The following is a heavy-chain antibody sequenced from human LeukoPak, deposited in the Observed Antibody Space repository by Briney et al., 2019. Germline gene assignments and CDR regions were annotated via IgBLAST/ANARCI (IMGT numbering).Heavy chain of an antibody. CDR2: ISAYNGNT. D-gene: IGHD4-11*01. J-gene: IGHJ6*03. Sequence: ASVKVSCKASGYTFTSYGISWVRQAPGQGLEWMGWISAYNGNTNYAQKLQGRVTMTTDTSTSTAYMELRSLRSDDTAVYYCARAMTTDPQIYYYSMDVWGKGTTVTVSS. V-gene: IGHV1-18*01. CDR1: GYTFTSYG. CDR3: ARAMTTDPQIYYYSMDV.